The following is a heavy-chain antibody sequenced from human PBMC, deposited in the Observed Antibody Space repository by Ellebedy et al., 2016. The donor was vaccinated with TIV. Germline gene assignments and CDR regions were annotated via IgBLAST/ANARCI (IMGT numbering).Heavy chain of an antibody. CDR2: TYSGGST. J-gene: IGHJ4*02. V-gene: IGHV3-53*01. D-gene: IGHD6-19*01. CDR1: GFTVSSNY. Sequence: PGGSLRLSCAASGFTVSSNYMNWVRQARGKGLEWVSITYSGGSTAYAHSVKGRFTISRDNSKNTLFLQLSSLRAEDTAVFYCVRVMWPVPGPVDPFDYWGQGTPVTVSS. CDR3: VRVMWPVPGPVDPFDY.